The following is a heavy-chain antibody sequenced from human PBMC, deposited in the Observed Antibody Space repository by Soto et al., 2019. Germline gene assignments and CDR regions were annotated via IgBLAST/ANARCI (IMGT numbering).Heavy chain of an antibody. D-gene: IGHD2-15*01. CDR3: ARGLVVVAASALLNWFDP. Sequence: SETLSLTCTVSGGSISSGGYYWSWIRQHPGKGLEWIGYIYYSGSTYYNPSLKSGVTISVDTSKNQISLKLSSVTAADTAVYYCARGLVVVAASALLNWFDPWGQGTLVTVSS. J-gene: IGHJ5*02. CDR1: GGSISSGGYY. CDR2: IYYSGST. V-gene: IGHV4-31*03.